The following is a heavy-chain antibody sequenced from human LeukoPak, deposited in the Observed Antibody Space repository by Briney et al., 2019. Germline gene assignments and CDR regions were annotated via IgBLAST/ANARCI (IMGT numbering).Heavy chain of an antibody. D-gene: IGHD5-12*01. Sequence: QTGRSLRLSCAASGFGFSNYWMSWVRQAPGKRLEWVANINEDGSEKNYVDSVKGRFTISRDNAQDSLYLQMNSLRAEDTAVYYCARDRGYRNFDYWGQGTLLTVSS. CDR2: INEDGSEK. CDR3: ARDRGYRNFDY. V-gene: IGHV3-7*01. J-gene: IGHJ4*02. CDR1: GFGFSNYW.